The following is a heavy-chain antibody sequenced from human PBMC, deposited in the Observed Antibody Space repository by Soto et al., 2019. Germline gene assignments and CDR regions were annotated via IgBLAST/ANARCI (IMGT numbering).Heavy chain of an antibody. Sequence: ASVKVSCKASGYTFTGYYMHWVRRAPGQGLEWMGWINPNSGGTNYAQKFQGWVTMTRDTSISTAYMELSRLRSEDTAVYYCAKGRASDCPGCTQDYWGQGTLVTVSS. CDR3: AKGRASDCPGCTQDY. D-gene: IGHD2-21*02. J-gene: IGHJ4*02. CDR1: GYTFTGYY. V-gene: IGHV1-2*04. CDR2: INPNSGGT.